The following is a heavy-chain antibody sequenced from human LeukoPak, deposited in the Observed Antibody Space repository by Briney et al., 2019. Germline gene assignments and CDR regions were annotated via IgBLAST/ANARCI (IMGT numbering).Heavy chain of an antibody. CDR3: ARDATRGGDNDY. CDR2: INEDGSYK. CDR1: GFTFRSYW. J-gene: IGHJ4*02. V-gene: IGHV3-7*01. Sequence: GGSLRLSCAASGFTFRSYWMSWVRQAPGKGLERVANINEDGSYKFHADSVKGRLTISRDNSKNSLYLQMSSLRADDTAVYYCARDATRGGDNDYWGQGTRVIVSS. D-gene: IGHD2-21*02.